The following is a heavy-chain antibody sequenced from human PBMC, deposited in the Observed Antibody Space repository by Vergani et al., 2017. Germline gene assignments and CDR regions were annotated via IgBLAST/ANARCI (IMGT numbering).Heavy chain of an antibody. V-gene: IGHV4-61*02. CDR2: IYVSGIT. D-gene: IGHD4-23*01. CDR3: AGDNKQLRPRAFDL. CDR1: GASINNDFYY. J-gene: IGHJ3*01. Sequence: QVQLQESGPGLVKPSQTLSLTCTVSGASINNDFYYLHWIRQPAGKGLEWIGRIYVSGITDYNSSLQSRVSMSVDTSKNQFSLTLTSVTAADTAVYYCAGDNKQLRPRAFDLWGKGTMVTVSS.